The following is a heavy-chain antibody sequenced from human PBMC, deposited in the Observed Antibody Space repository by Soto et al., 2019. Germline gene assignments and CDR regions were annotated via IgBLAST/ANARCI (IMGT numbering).Heavy chain of an antibody. V-gene: IGHV2-5*02. CDR2: IYWDDDK. Sequence: QITLKESGPTLVKPTQTLTLTCTFSGFSLNTGGLGVGWIRQPPGKALEWLALIYWDDDKRYSPSLKSRLTITKDTTIHPVVLTMTNRDPVDTASYYCAHSRCGGDCLQSYSSHYYYGMDVWGQGTTVTVSS. D-gene: IGHD2-21*02. J-gene: IGHJ6*02. CDR3: AHSRCGGDCLQSYSSHYYYGMDV. CDR1: GFSLNTGGLG.